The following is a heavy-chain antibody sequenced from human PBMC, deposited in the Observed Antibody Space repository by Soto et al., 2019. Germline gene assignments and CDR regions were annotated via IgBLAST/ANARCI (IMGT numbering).Heavy chain of an antibody. D-gene: IGHD6-6*01. J-gene: IGHJ3*02. Sequence: GGSLRLSCAASGFTFSSYSMNWVRQAPGKGLEWVSSISSSSGSIDYADSVKGRFTISRDNAKNSLYLQMNSLRAEDTALYYCARMMYSSSPSAFDIWGQGTMVTVSS. CDR1: GFTFSSYS. CDR3: ARMMYSSSPSAFDI. CDR2: ISSSSGSI. V-gene: IGHV3-21*04.